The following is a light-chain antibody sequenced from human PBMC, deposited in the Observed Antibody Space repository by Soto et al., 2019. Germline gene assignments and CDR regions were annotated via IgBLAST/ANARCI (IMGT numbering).Light chain of an antibody. J-gene: IGKJ3*01. CDR2: GAS. V-gene: IGKV3-20*01. Sequence: TQSPGTLSMSPGERATLSCRASQSVSSSYSAWYQQKPGQAPRLLIYGASRRATGIPDRYSGSGSGTDFTLTISRLEPEDFAVYYCQQYGSSPFTFGPGTKVDIK. CDR3: QQYGSSPFT. CDR1: QSVSSSY.